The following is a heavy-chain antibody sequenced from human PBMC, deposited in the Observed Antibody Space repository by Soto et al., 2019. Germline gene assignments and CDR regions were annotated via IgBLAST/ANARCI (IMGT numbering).Heavy chain of an antibody. V-gene: IGHV1-69*06. CDR1: GGTFSSYA. J-gene: IGHJ6*02. CDR2: IIPIFGTA. CDR3: ASFSAGYSSSWSRYGMDV. Sequence: SVKVSCKASGGTFSSYAISWVRQAPGQGLEWMGGIIPIFGTANYAQKFQGRVTVTAGKSTSTAYMELSSLRSEDTAVYYCASFSAGYSSSWSRYGMDVWGQGTTVTVSS. D-gene: IGHD6-13*01.